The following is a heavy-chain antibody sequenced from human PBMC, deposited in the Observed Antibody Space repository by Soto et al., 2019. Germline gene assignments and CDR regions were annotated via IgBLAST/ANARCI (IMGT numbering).Heavy chain of an antibody. V-gene: IGHV4-39*01. CDR3: ASLGKYSSSWYGADAFDI. J-gene: IGHJ3*02. Sequence: ETLSLTCTVSGGSISSSSYYWGWIRQPPGKGLEWIGSIYYSGSTYYNPSLKSRVTISVDTSKNQFSLKLSSVTAADTAVYYCASLGKYSSSWYGADAFDIWGQGTMVTVSS. CDR2: IYYSGST. D-gene: IGHD6-13*01. CDR1: GGSISSSSYY.